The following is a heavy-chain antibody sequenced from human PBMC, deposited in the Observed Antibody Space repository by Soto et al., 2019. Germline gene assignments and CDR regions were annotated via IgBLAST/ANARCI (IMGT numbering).Heavy chain of an antibody. Sequence: EVQLVESGGGLVQPGGSLSLSCAASGFTFSDHYMDWLRQAPGKGLEWVGRTRNKANKYTTEYAASVKGRFTISRDDSKNSLYLQMSSLKTEDTAVYYCARVISREGYSFDYWGQGTLVTVSS. V-gene: IGHV3-72*01. CDR2: TRNKANKYTT. J-gene: IGHJ4*02. CDR3: ARVISREGYSFDY. D-gene: IGHD4-4*01. CDR1: GFTFSDHY.